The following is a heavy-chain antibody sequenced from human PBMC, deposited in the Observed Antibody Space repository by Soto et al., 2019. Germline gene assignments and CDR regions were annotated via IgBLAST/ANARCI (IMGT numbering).Heavy chain of an antibody. J-gene: IGHJ4*02. CDR2: IKSKTDGGTT. V-gene: IGHV3-15*01. D-gene: IGHD4-17*01. CDR1: GFTFSNAW. CDR3: TTVASDNGDYAYYFAY. Sequence: GGSLRLSCAASGFTFSNAWMSWVRQAPGKGLEWVGRIKSKTDGGTTDYAAPAKGRFTISRDDSKNTLYLQMNSLKTEDTAVYYCTTVASDNGDYAYYFAYWGQGTLVTVSS.